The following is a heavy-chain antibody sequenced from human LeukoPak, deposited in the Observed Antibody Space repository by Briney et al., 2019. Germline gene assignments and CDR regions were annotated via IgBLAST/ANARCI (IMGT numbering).Heavy chain of an antibody. J-gene: IGHJ4*02. Sequence: GGSLRLSCAASGFTFSSYGMSWVRQAPGKGLEWVSAISGSGGSTYYADSVKGRFTISRDNSKNTLYLQMNSLRAEDTAVYYCAKGRDTAMAKGAIDYWGQGTLVTVSS. D-gene: IGHD5-18*01. CDR3: AKGRDTAMAKGAIDY. CDR2: ISGSGGST. CDR1: GFTFSSYG. V-gene: IGHV3-23*01.